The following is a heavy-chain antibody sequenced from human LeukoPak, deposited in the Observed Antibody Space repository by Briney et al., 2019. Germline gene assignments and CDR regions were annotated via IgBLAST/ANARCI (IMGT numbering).Heavy chain of an antibody. CDR3: AKDERYRSGWYWDY. D-gene: IGHD6-19*01. V-gene: IGHV3-30*02. J-gene: IGHJ4*02. Sequence: QPGGSLRLSCAASGFTFSSYSMHWVRQAPGKGLEWVAFIRYDGSNRYYADSVKGRFTTSRDNSKNTLYLQMNSLRAEDTAVYYCAKDERYRSGWYWDYWGQGTLVTVSS. CDR1: GFTFSSYS. CDR2: IRYDGSNR.